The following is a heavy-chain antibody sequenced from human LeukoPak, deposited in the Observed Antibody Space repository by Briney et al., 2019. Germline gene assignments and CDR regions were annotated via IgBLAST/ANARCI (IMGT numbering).Heavy chain of an antibody. CDR2: ISWNSGSI. Sequence: PGRSLRLSCAASGFTLDDYAMHWVRQAPGKGLEWVSGISWNSGSIGYADSVKGRFTISRDNAKNSLYLQMNSLRAEDTALYYCAKGPGYSSSWYDGAFDIWGQGTMVTVSS. D-gene: IGHD6-13*01. J-gene: IGHJ3*02. CDR1: GFTLDDYA. CDR3: AKGPGYSSSWYDGAFDI. V-gene: IGHV3-9*01.